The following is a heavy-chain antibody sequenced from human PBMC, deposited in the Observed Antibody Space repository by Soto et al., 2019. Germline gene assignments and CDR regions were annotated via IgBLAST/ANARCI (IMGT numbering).Heavy chain of an antibody. V-gene: IGHV3-73*01. D-gene: IGHD5-12*01. Sequence: GGSLRLSCAASGFTFSGSAMHWVRQASGKGLEWVGRIRSKANSYATAYAASVKGRFTISRDDSKNTAYLQMNSLKTEDTAVYYCTTGWLRLGYYYYGMDVWGQGTTVTVSS. CDR1: GFTFSGSA. CDR3: TTGWLRLGYYYYGMDV. CDR2: IRSKANSYAT. J-gene: IGHJ6*02.